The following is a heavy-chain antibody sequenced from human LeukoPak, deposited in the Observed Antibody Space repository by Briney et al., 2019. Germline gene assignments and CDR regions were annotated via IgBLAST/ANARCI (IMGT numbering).Heavy chain of an antibody. CDR3: ASVAYGGSHFDY. J-gene: IGHJ4*02. D-gene: IGHD4-23*01. CDR1: GASFTTHY. CDR2: ISGSGGST. Sequence: PSETLSLTCTVSGASFTTHYWSWIRQPPGKGLEWVSAISGSGGSTYYADSVKGRFTISRDNSKNTLYLQMNSLRAEDTAVYYCASVAYGGSHFDYWGLGTLVTVSS. V-gene: IGHV3-23*01.